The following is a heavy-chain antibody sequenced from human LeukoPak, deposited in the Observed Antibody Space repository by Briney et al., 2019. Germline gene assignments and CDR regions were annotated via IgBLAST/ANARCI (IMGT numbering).Heavy chain of an antibody. V-gene: IGHV3-21*04. Sequence: PGGSLRLSCAASGFTFSSYGMSWVRQAPGKGLEWVSAITATSSSTHDADSVQGRFTISRDNAKNSLYLQMNSLRAEDTALYYCARAGDYYDSSIYYYMDVWGKGTTVTVSS. CDR3: ARAGDYYDSSIYYYMDV. D-gene: IGHD3-22*01. CDR1: GFTFSSYG. CDR2: ITATSSST. J-gene: IGHJ6*03.